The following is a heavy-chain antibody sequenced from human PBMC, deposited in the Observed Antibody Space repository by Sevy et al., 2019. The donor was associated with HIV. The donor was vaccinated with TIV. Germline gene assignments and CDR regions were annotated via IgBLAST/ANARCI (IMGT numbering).Heavy chain of an antibody. CDR2: ISSSGSTI. V-gene: IGHV3-48*03. J-gene: IGHJ4*02. Sequence: GGSLRLSCAASGFTFSTYEMNWVRQAPGKGLEWVSYISSSGSTIYYADSVKGRFTISRDNAKNSLYLQMNSLRAEDTAGYYCARGEWGGVNYWGQGTLVTVSS. CDR1: GFTFSTYE. D-gene: IGHD3-16*01. CDR3: ARGEWGGVNY.